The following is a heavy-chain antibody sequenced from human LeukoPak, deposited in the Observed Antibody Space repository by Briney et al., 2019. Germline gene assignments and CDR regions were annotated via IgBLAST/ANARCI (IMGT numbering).Heavy chain of an antibody. CDR2: IKSKTDGGTT. Sequence: GGSLRLSCAASGFTFSNAWMSWVRQAPGKGLEWVGRIKSKTDGGTTDYAAPVKGRFTISRDDSKNTLYLQMNSLKTEDTAVYYCTTAPVPMIVPDYCGQGTLVTVSS. V-gene: IGHV3-15*01. CDR3: TTAPVPMIVPDY. D-gene: IGHD3-22*01. J-gene: IGHJ4*02. CDR1: GFTFSNAW.